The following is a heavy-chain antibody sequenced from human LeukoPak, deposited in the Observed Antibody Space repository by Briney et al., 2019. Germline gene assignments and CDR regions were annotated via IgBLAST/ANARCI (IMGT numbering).Heavy chain of an antibody. V-gene: IGHV1-18*01. Sequence: ASVKVSCKASGYTFTRYGMSWVRQAPGQGLEWMGWISGSNGNTNYAQKLQGRVTMTTDTSTGTAYMELRSLRSDDTAVYYCARDQGTWFDPWGQGTLVTVSS. CDR3: ARDQGTWFDP. J-gene: IGHJ5*02. CDR1: GYTFTRYG. CDR2: ISGSNGNT. D-gene: IGHD1-1*01.